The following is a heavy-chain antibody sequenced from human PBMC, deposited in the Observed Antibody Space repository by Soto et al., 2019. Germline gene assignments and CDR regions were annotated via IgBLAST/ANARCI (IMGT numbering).Heavy chain of an antibody. Sequence: GGPVKVSRKASGGTFGSYTISWVRQAPRQGVEWMGWSNAGIGKANYAQKFQARVTITADKSTTTAYMELSSLRSEDTAVYYCARDYCYGGNCYRPLGAVDIWGQGTKVTVSS. J-gene: IGHJ3*02. D-gene: IGHD2-15*01. CDR2: SNAGIGKA. CDR1: GGTFGSYT. CDR3: ARDYCYGGNCYRPLGAVDI. V-gene: IGHV1-69*08.